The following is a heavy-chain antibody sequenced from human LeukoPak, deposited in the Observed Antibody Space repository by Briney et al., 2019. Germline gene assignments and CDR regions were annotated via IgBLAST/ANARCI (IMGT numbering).Heavy chain of an antibody. V-gene: IGHV4-31*03. CDR3: AGDYGDPSYFDY. CDR1: GVSISSGGYY. J-gene: IGHJ4*02. Sequence: SETLSLTCTVSGVSISSGGYYWSWIRQHPGKGLEWIGYIYYSGSTYYNPSLKSRVTISVDTSKNQFSLKLSSVTAADTAVYYCAGDYGDPSYFDYWGQGTLVTVSS. CDR2: IYYSGST. D-gene: IGHD4-17*01.